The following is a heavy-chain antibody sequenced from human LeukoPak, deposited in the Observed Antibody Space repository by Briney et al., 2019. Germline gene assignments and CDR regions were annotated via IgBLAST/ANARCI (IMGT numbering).Heavy chain of an antibody. V-gene: IGHV1-8*01. CDR2: MNTNSGST. Sequence: GASVKVSCKASGYTFTSYDINWGRQATGQGLEWMGWMNTNSGSTGYAQKFQGRVTMARNTSISTAYMELSSLRSEDTAVYYCARVPRSYCSGGSCYWRENWGQGTLVTVSS. CDR1: GYTFTSYD. CDR3: ARVPRSYCSGGSCYWREN. D-gene: IGHD2-15*01. J-gene: IGHJ4*02.